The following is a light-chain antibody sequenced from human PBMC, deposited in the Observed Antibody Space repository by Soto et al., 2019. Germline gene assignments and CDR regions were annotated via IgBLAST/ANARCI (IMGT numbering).Light chain of an antibody. CDR3: QQYNSFPT. J-gene: IGKJ1*01. V-gene: IGKV1-5*01. CDR2: DAS. CDR1: QSVSSW. Sequence: DIPLTQSPSFLSASVGDRVTITCRASQSVSSWLAWYQQKPGRAPRLLIYDASKLEAGVPSRFSGSGSETELSLTISSLQPDDFATYFCQQYNSFPTFGQGTRVEIK.